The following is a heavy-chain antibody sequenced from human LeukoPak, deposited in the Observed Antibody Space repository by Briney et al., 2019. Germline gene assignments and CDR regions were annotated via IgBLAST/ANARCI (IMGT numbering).Heavy chain of an antibody. Sequence: SETLSLTCAVYGGSFSGYYWSWIRQPPGKGLEWIGEINHSGSTNYNPSLKSRVTISVDTSKNQFPLKLSSVTAADTAVYYCARRWVLEWPNHYYYMDVWGKGTTVTVSS. CDR3: ARRWVLEWPNHYYYMDV. D-gene: IGHD3-3*01. CDR2: INHSGST. CDR1: GGSFSGYY. V-gene: IGHV4-34*01. J-gene: IGHJ6*03.